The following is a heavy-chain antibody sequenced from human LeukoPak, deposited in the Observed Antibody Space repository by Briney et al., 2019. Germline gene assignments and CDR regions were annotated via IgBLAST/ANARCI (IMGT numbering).Heavy chain of an antibody. V-gene: IGHV4-34*01. J-gene: IGHJ4*02. D-gene: IGHD2-15*01. CDR3: ASGGLGCSGGSCYLPFDY. Sequence: PSETLSLTCTVSGGSISSYYWSWIRQPPGKGLEWIGEINHSGSTNYNPSLKSRVTISVDTSKNQFSLKLSSVTAADTAVYYCASGGLGCSGGSCYLPFDYWGQGTLVTVSS. CDR1: GGSISSYY. CDR2: INHSGST.